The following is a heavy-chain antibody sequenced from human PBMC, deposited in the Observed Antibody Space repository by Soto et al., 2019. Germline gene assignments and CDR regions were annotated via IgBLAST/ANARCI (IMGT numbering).Heavy chain of an antibody. CDR1: GYNFDTYW. Sequence: PGESLKISCKGSGYNFDTYWINWVRQMPGKGLEWMGRIDPGDSKTKYSPSLEGHITISVDKSINTTYLQWRSLKASDTAIYYCARRIAAAGGCYYYAFDVWGQGTAVTVSS. CDR2: IDPGDSKT. V-gene: IGHV5-10-1*01. D-gene: IGHD6-13*01. J-gene: IGHJ6*02. CDR3: ARRIAAAGGCYYYAFDV.